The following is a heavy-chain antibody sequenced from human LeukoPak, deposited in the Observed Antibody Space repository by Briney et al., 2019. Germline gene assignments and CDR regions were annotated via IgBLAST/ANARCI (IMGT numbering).Heavy chain of an antibody. Sequence: SETLSLTCTVSGYSISSGYYWGWIRQPPGKGLEWIGSIYHSGSTYYNPSLKSRVTISVDTSKNQSSLKLSSVTAADTAVYYCARQKVDRYCSGGSCYLRSGDAFDIWGQGTTVTVSS. V-gene: IGHV4-38-2*02. CDR3: ARQKVDRYCSGGSCYLRSGDAFDI. J-gene: IGHJ3*02. D-gene: IGHD2-15*01. CDR1: GYSISSGYY. CDR2: IYHSGST.